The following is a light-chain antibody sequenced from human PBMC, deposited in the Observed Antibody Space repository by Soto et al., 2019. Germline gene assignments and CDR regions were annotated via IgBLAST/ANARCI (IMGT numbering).Light chain of an antibody. CDR3: QHYNSYSEA. CDR1: QTISSW. Sequence: DIQITQPPSTLSGPVGDRVTTTCRASQTISSWLAWYQQKPGKAPKLLIYKASTLKSGVPSRFSGSGSGTEFTLTISSLQPDDFATYYCQHYNSYSEAFGQGTKV. J-gene: IGKJ1*01. V-gene: IGKV1-5*03. CDR2: KAS.